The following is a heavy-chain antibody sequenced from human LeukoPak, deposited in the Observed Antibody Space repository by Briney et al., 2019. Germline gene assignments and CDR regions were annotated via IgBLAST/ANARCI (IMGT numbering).Heavy chain of an antibody. V-gene: IGHV4-59*08. Sequence: SETLSLTCTVSGGSISSYYWSWIRQPPGKGLEWIGYIYYSGSTNYNPSLKSRVTISVDTSKNQFSLKLSSVTAADTAVYYCARLPMVRGVTRDYWGQETLVTVSS. CDR1: GGSISSYY. J-gene: IGHJ4*02. CDR2: IYYSGST. CDR3: ARLPMVRGVTRDY. D-gene: IGHD3-10*01.